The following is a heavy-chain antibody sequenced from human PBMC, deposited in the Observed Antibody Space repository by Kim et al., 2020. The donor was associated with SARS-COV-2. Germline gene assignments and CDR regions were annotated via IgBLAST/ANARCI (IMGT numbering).Heavy chain of an antibody. CDR2: ISTTSTII. CDR3: ARGATGWSLGY. V-gene: IGHV3-48*02. J-gene: IGHJ4*02. D-gene: IGHD6-19*01. Sequence: GGSLRLSCAASGFTFSRYAMNWVRQTPEKGPEWVSHISTTSTIIYYADSVKGRFTISRDNAKNSLYLQMNSLRDEDTAVYYCARGATGWSLGYWGQGTPVTVSS. CDR1: GFTFSRYA.